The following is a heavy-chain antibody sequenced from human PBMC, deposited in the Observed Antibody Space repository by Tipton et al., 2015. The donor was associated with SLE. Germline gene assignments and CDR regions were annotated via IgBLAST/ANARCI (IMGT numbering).Heavy chain of an antibody. CDR2: ISGGGGST. CDR3: ARGGDVLWWLYAFNI. D-gene: IGHD3-10*01. V-gene: IGHV3-23*01. Sequence: SLRLSCAASGFTFSSYAMSWVRQAPGKGLEWVSAISGGGGSTYYADSVKGRFTISRDNSKNTLYLQMNSLRAEDTAVYYCARGGDVLWWLYAFNIWGQGTMVTVSS. J-gene: IGHJ3*02. CDR1: GFTFSSYA.